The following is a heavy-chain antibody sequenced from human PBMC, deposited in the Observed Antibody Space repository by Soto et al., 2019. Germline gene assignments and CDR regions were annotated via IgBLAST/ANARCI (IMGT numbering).Heavy chain of an antibody. D-gene: IGHD2-21*02. CDR1: GGSISSYY. CDR3: ARKWGDFLFDP. CDR2: IYYSGST. Sequence: SETLSLTCTVSGGSISSYYWSWIRQPPGKGLEWIGYIYYSGSTNYNPSLQSRVTISVDTSKNQFSLKLSSVTAADTALHYCARKWGDFLFDPWGQGTLVTVSS. V-gene: IGHV4-59*01. J-gene: IGHJ5*02.